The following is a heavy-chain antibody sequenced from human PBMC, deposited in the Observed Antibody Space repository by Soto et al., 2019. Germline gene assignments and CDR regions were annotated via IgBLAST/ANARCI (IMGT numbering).Heavy chain of an antibody. D-gene: IGHD6-19*01. V-gene: IGHV4-59*11. CDR2: IFYSGST. CDR3: ARVGSSGWSPDY. J-gene: IGHJ4*02. Sequence: KSSETLSLTCTVSGGSISGHYWIWIRQSPGKGPEWIGYIFYSGSTNYNPSLKSRVTISVDTSKNQFSLKLSSVTAADTAVYYCARVGSSGWSPDYWGQGTLVTVSS. CDR1: GGSISGHY.